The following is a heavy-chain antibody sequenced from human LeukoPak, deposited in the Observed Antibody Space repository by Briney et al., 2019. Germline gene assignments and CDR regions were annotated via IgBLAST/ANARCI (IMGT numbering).Heavy chain of an antibody. J-gene: IGHJ4*02. D-gene: IGHD2-15*01. V-gene: IGHV3-21*01. CDR3: ARDRGYYSGGSCYGELNISGLRWSSSGPDY. CDR2: ISSSSSYI. Sequence: PGGSLRLSCAASGFTFSSYSMNWVRQAPGKGLEWVSSISSSSSYIYYADSVKGRFTISRDNAKNSLYLQMNSLRAEDTAVYYCARDRGYYSGGSCYGELNISGLRWSSSGPDYWGQGTLVTVSS. CDR1: GFTFSSYS.